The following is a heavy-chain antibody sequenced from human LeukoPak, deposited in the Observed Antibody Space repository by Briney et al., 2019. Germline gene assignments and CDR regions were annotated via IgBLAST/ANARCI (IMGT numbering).Heavy chain of an antibody. Sequence: SETLSLTCAVSGGSISSGGYSWSWIRQPPGKGLEWIGYIYHSGSTYYNPSLKSRVTISVDRSKNQFSLKLSSVTAADTAVYYCARGRDYYGSGNYSTFDYWGQGTLVTVSS. V-gene: IGHV4-30-2*01. D-gene: IGHD3-10*01. CDR1: GGSISSGGYS. CDR2: IYHSGST. J-gene: IGHJ4*02. CDR3: ARGRDYYGSGNYSTFDY.